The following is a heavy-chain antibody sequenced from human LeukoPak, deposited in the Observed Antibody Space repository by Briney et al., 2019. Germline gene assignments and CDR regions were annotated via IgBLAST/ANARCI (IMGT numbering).Heavy chain of an antibody. CDR1: GGTFSSYA. D-gene: IGHD3-3*01. V-gene: IGHV1-69*01. J-gene: IGHJ5*02. Sequence: GSSVKLSCTASGGTFSSYAISWVRQAPGQGLEWMGGIVPISGTSNYAQKFQGRVTITADESTSTAYMELSSLRSEDTAVYYCARSYYDFWSGHKNWFDPWGQGTLVTVSS. CDR2: IVPISGTS. CDR3: ARSYYDFWSGHKNWFDP.